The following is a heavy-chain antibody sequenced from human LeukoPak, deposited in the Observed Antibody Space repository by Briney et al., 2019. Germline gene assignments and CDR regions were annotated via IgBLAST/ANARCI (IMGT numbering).Heavy chain of an antibody. J-gene: IGHJ4*02. CDR3: AKDRHPYGGNAFDY. CDR2: ISGSGGST. V-gene: IGHV3-23*01. Sequence: GGSLRLSCAASGFTFSSYAMSWVREAPGKGLGWVSAISGSGGSTYYADSVKGRFTISRDNSKNTLYLQMNSLRAEDTAVYYCAKDRHPYGGNAFDYWGQGTLVTVSS. CDR1: GFTFSSYA. D-gene: IGHD4-23*01.